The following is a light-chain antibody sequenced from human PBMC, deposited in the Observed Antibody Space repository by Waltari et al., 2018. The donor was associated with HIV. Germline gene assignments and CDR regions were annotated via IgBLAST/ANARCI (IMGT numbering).Light chain of an antibody. J-gene: IGLJ3*02. CDR2: KDT. CDR1: ALPKQY. CDR3: LSADTSVTWV. Sequence: SYELTQPPSVSVSPGQTARITCSGDALPKQYAYWYQQKPGQAPVLVIYKDTERPSGIPERFSGSSSGTTVTLTISGVQAGDDADYYCLSADTSVTWVFGGGTKLTVL. V-gene: IGLV3-25*03.